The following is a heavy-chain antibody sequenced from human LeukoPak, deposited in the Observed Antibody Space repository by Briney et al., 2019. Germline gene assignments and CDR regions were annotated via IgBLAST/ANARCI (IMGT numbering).Heavy chain of an antibody. CDR2: INPNSGGT. D-gene: IGHD2-2*01. J-gene: IGHJ4*02. CDR3: ARDQAYCSSTRCRYYFDY. V-gene: IGHV1-2*02. CDR1: GYTFTGYY. Sequence: GASVKVSCKASGYTFTGYYMHWVRQAPGQGLEWMGWINPNSGGTNYAQKFQGRVTMTRDTSISTAYMELSRLRSDDTAVYYCARDQAYCSSTRCRYYFDYWGQGTLVTVSS.